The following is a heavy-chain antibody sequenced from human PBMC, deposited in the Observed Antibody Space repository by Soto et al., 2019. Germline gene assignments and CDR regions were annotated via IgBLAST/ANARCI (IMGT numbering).Heavy chain of an antibody. J-gene: IGHJ3*02. CDR1: GFSFSCYR. CDR2: LSSSKTYI. V-gene: IGHV3-48*02. Sequence: EVQLVESGADLVQPGQTLRLSCAASGFSFSCYRMNWVRQAPGKGLEWISYLSSSKTYIWYADSVKRRFTISRDNAKYSLSRQMNSLRDEDTAVYYCVRVSGWACDIWGLGTMVTVSS. D-gene: IGHD6-19*01. CDR3: VRVSGWACDI.